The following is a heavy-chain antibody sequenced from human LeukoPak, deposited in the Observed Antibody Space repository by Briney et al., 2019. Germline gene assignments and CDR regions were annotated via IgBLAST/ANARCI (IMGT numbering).Heavy chain of an antibody. CDR2: ISSGSSHI. CDR1: GFSFKTHS. J-gene: IGHJ3*01. Sequence: GGSLRLSCAASGFSFKTHSMKLVRQSPGKGLEWVSSISSGSSHIHYADSMKGRFTISIDNAKNSLYLQMSSLRAEDTAMYYCVSVSQDDDYQDSTVQGAFDLCGQGTMVTVSS. D-gene: IGHD5-12*01. V-gene: IGHV3-21*06. CDR3: VSVSQDDDYQDSTVQGAFDL.